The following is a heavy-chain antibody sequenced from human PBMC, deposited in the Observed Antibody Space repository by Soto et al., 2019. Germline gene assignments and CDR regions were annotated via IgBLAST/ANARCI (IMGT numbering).Heavy chain of an antibody. Sequence: GGSLRLSCEASGFLFSNAWMSWVRQGPGKGLEWVARIKSQSDGGATEYAAAVKGRFTISRDDSNNAVYLQMDSLTSDDTAVYYCPTDPIKLWPYDYWGQGTPVTVSS. V-gene: IGHV3-15*01. CDR2: IKSQSDGGAT. CDR3: PTDPIKLWPYDY. D-gene: IGHD3-16*01. CDR1: GFLFSNAW. J-gene: IGHJ4*02.